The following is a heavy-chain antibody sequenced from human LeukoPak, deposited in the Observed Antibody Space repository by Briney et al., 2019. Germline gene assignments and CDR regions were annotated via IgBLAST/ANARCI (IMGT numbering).Heavy chain of an antibody. CDR1: GGTFSSYT. CDR3: ARALVPAAMRGGYYYYYYYMDV. Sequence: ASVKVSCKASGGTFSSYTISWVRQAPGQGLEWMGIINPSGGSTSYAQKFQGRVTMTRDTSTSTVYMELSSLRSEDTAVYYCARALVPAAMRGGYYYYYYYMDVWGKGTTVTVSS. V-gene: IGHV1-46*01. J-gene: IGHJ6*03. D-gene: IGHD2-2*01. CDR2: INPSGGST.